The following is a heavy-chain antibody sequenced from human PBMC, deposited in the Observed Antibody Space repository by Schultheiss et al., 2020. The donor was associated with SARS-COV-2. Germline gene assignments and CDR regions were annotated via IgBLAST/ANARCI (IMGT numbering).Heavy chain of an antibody. CDR1: GFTFSSYW. J-gene: IGHJ6*03. CDR2: IGTAGDT. CDR3: ASEGHYYYYYMDV. V-gene: IGHV3-13*01. Sequence: GGSLRLSCAASGFTFSSYWMSWVRQAPGKGLEWVSAIGTAGDTYYPGSVKGRFTISRENAKNSLYLQMNSLRAEDTAVYYCASEGHYYYYYMDVWGKGTTVTVSS.